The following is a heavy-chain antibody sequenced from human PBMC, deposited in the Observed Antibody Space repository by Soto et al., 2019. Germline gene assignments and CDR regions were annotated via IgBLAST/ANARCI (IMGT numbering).Heavy chain of an antibody. CDR1: GGYISSYY. J-gene: IGHJ5*02. CDR3: ARGYCSSTSCYIWDNWFDP. V-gene: IGHV4-59*01. D-gene: IGHD2-2*02. CDR2: IYYSGRT. Sequence: PSETLSLTCTVSGGYISSYYWSCIRQPPGKGLEWIGYIYYSGRTNYNPSLKSRVTISVDTSKNQFSLKLSSVTAADTAVYYCARGYCSSTSCYIWDNWFDPWGQGTLVTVSS.